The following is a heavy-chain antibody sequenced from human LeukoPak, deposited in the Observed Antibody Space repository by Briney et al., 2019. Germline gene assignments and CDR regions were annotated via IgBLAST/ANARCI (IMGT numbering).Heavy chain of an antibody. Sequence: GGSLRLSCAASGFIFSTYSMNWVRQAPGKGLEWVSYISSSSSPIYHAGSVKGRFSISRDNAKNSLYLQMNSLRPEDTAVYYCVRSGYCTSTSCLNGRGAFDIWGQGTVVTVSS. CDR2: ISSSSSPI. CDR3: VRSGYCTSTSCLNGRGAFDI. J-gene: IGHJ3*02. V-gene: IGHV3-48*04. CDR1: GFIFSTYS. D-gene: IGHD2-2*01.